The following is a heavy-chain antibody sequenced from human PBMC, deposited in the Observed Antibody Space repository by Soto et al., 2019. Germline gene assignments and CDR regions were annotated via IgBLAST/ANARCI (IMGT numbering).Heavy chain of an antibody. Sequence: GASVKVSCKASGGTFSSYAISWVRQAPGQGLEWMGGIIPIFGTANYAQKFQGGVTITADESTSTAYMELSSLRSEDTAVYYCARVLDYSTLGYYYGMDVWGQGTTVTVSS. CDR1: GGTFSSYA. V-gene: IGHV1-69*13. CDR3: ARVLDYSTLGYYYGMDV. D-gene: IGHD4-4*01. J-gene: IGHJ6*02. CDR2: IIPIFGTA.